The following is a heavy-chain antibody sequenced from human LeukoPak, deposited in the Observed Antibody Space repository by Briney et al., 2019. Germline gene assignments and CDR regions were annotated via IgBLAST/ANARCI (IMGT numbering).Heavy chain of an antibody. Sequence: SETLSLTCAVYGGSFSGYYWSWIRQPPGKGLEWIGEINHSGSTNYNPSLKSRVTISVDTSKNQFSLKLSSVTAADTAVYYCAREDYETRSAFDIWGQGTMVTVSS. J-gene: IGHJ3*02. CDR2: INHSGST. CDR3: AREDYETRSAFDI. CDR1: GGSFSGYY. D-gene: IGHD3-22*01. V-gene: IGHV4-34*01.